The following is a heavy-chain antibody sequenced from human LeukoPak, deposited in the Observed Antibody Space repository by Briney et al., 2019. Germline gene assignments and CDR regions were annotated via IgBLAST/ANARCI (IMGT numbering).Heavy chain of an antibody. J-gene: IGHJ4*02. CDR3: ARAGRRRDGYNAEPAHY. D-gene: IGHD5-24*01. CDR2: IIPIFGTA. CDR1: GGTFSSYA. Sequence: GASVKVSCKASGGTFSSYAISWVRQAPGQGLEWMGGIIPIFGTASYAQKFQGRVTMTRDTSTSTVYMELSSLRSEDTAVYYCARAGRRRDGYNAEPAHYWGQGTLVTVSS. V-gene: IGHV1-69*05.